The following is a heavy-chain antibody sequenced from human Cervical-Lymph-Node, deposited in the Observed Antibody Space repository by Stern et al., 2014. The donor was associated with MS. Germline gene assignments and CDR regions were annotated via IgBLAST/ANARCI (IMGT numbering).Heavy chain of an antibody. V-gene: IGHV4-39*01. D-gene: IGHD2-2*01. CDR1: GGSVSSSSYY. CDR2: FYYGGST. Sequence: QVQLQESGPGLVKPSETLSLTCTVSGGSVSSSSYYWGWIRQPPGKGLEWIGSFYYGGSTFYNPSLKRRVTISVAPSRGQFPRQRSSVTAADTAVYYCARHFSNTVYCSSTSCYFDYWGQGTLVTVSS. J-gene: IGHJ4*02. CDR3: ARHFSNTVYCSSTSCYFDY.